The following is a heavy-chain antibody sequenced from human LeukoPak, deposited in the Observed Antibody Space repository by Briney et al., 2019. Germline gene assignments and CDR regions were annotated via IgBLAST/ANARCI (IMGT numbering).Heavy chain of an antibody. Sequence: GGSLRLSCAASGFTFSSYAMSWARKAPGKGLGWASAISGSGGSTYYADSVKGRFTISRDNSKNTLYLQMNSLRAEDTAVYYCAKVGLGYSYGYDDYWGQGTLVTVSS. D-gene: IGHD5-18*01. CDR2: ISGSGGST. J-gene: IGHJ4*02. CDR1: GFTFSSYA. V-gene: IGHV3-23*01. CDR3: AKVGLGYSYGYDDY.